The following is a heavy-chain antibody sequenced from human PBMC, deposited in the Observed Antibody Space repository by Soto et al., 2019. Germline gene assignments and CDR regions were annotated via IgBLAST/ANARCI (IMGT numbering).Heavy chain of an antibody. J-gene: IGHJ6*03. CDR2: INAGNGNT. D-gene: IGHD4-17*01. CDR1: GYTFTSYA. Sequence: GASVKVSCKASGYTFTSYAMHWVRQAPGQRLEWMGWINAGNGNTKYSQKFQGRVTITRDTSASTACMELSSLRSEDTAVYYCARGYYGDYEYYYYYYMDVWGKGTTVTVSS. CDR3: ARGYYGDYEYYYYYYMDV. V-gene: IGHV1-3*01.